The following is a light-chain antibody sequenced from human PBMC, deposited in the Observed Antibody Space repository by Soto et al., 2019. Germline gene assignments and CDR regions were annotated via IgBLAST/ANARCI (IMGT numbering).Light chain of an antibody. CDR1: QSISSY. J-gene: IGKJ2*01. Sequence: DIQMTQSPSSLSASVGDRVTITCRASQSISSYLNWYQQKPGKAPKLLIYAASSLQSGVPSRFSGSGSGTDFTLTISSLQPEEFATYYCQQSYSTPQTFGQGSKLEMK. V-gene: IGKV1-39*01. CDR2: AAS. CDR3: QQSYSTPQT.